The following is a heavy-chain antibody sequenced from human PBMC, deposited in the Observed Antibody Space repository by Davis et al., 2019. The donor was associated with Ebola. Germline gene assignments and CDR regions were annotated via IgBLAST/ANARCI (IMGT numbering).Heavy chain of an antibody. V-gene: IGHV3-30*18. CDR3: AKDLWEYLAVLLLLPYNWFDP. J-gene: IGHJ5*02. CDR2: ISYDGSNK. CDR1: GFTFSSYG. D-gene: IGHD3-16*01. Sequence: GGSLRLSCAASGFTFSSYGMHWVRQAPGKGLEWVAVISYDGSNKYYADSVKGRFTISRDNSKNTLYLQMNSLRAEDTAVYYCAKDLWEYLAVLLLLPYNWFDPWGQGTLVTVSS.